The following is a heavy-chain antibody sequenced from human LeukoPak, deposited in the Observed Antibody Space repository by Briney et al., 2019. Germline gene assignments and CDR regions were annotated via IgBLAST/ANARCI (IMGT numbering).Heavy chain of an antibody. V-gene: IGHV3-23*01. CDR1: GFTFSSYA. CDR2: ISVSGGST. Sequence: PGGSLRLSCAASGFTFSSYAMTWVRQAPGKGLEWVSAISVSGGSTYYADSVKGRFTISRDNSKNTLYLQMNSLRAGDTALYFCAKDPGYFGGWGQGTLVTVSS. D-gene: IGHD3-16*01. CDR3: AKDPGYFGG. J-gene: IGHJ4*02.